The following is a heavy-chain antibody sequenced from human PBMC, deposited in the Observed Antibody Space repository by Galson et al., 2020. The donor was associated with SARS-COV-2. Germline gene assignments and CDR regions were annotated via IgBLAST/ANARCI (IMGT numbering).Heavy chain of an antibody. CDR1: GYTFTSYD. V-gene: IGHV1-8*01. CDR2: INPDSGNT. CDR3: ARAGLPVAIWVDP. D-gene: IGHD2-2*01. J-gene: IGHJ5*02. Sequence: ASVKVSCKASGYTFTSYDINWVRQAIGQGLEWLGWINPDSGNTGYVQKFQGRVTMTRNTSISTAYMELSSLRSEDTAVYYCARAGLPVAIWVDPWGQGTLVTVSS.